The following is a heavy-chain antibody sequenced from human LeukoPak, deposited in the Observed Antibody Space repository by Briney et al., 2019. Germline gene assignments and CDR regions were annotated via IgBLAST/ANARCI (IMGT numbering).Heavy chain of an antibody. CDR2: IRSKAYGGTT. Sequence: GGSLRLSCTASGFTFGDYAMSWFRQAPGKGLEWVGFIRSKAYGGTTEYAASVKGRFTISRDDSKSIACLQMNSLKTEDTAVYYCTRAGYGDPYYYYGMDVWGQGTTVIVSS. J-gene: IGHJ6*02. V-gene: IGHV3-49*03. CDR1: GFTFGDYA. CDR3: TRAGYGDPYYYYGMDV. D-gene: IGHD4-17*01.